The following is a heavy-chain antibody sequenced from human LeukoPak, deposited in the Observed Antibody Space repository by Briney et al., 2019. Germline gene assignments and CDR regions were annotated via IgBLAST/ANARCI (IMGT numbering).Heavy chain of an antibody. Sequence: PSETLSLPCTVPGGSISSYYWSWIRQPAGKGLEWIGRIYTSGSTNYNPSLKSRVTMSVDTSKNQFSLKLSSVTAADTAVYYCARVKRYFDWSTSIVWFDPWGQGTLVTVSS. V-gene: IGHV4-4*07. J-gene: IGHJ5*02. CDR1: GGSISSYY. D-gene: IGHD3-9*01. CDR2: IYTSGST. CDR3: ARVKRYFDWSTSIVWFDP.